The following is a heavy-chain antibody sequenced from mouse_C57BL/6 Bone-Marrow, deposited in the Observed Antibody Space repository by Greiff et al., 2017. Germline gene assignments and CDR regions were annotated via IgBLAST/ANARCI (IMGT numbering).Heavy chain of an antibody. CDR3: TSGDYDRTWFAY. D-gene: IGHD2-4*01. CDR1: GYTFTDYE. J-gene: IGHJ3*01. V-gene: IGHV1-15*01. Sequence: LVESGAELVRPGASVTLSCKASGYTFTDYEMHWVKQTPVHGLEWIGAIDPETGGTAYNQKFKGKAILTADKSSSTAYMELRSLTSEDSAVYYCTSGDYDRTWFAYWGQGTLVTVSA. CDR2: IDPETGGT.